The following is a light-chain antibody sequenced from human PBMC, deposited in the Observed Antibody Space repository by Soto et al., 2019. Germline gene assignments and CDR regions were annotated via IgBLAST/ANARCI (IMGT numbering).Light chain of an antibody. Sequence: EIVLTQSPGTLSLSPGERATLSCGASRSVTSDYLAWFQQKPGQAPRLLIYGTSSRAADIPDRFSGSGSGTDFSLTISRLEPEDSAVYYCQQYGSSPLTFGGGTKVEIK. J-gene: IGKJ4*01. CDR1: RSVTSDY. CDR2: GTS. V-gene: IGKV3-20*01. CDR3: QQYGSSPLT.